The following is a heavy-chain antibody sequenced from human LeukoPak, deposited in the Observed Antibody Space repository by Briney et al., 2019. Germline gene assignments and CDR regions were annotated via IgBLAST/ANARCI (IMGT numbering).Heavy chain of an antibody. Sequence: SETLSLTCTLSGASISSSRYYWGWIRQPPGKGLEWIGSIYYSGSTNNNPSLKSRVTISVDTSKNKFSLKLSSVTAADTAVYFCARDRYYYDSSGSNWFDPWGQGTLGTVSS. CDR1: GASISSSRYY. J-gene: IGHJ5*02. D-gene: IGHD3-22*01. CDR3: ARDRYYYDSSGSNWFDP. CDR2: IYYSGST. V-gene: IGHV4-39*02.